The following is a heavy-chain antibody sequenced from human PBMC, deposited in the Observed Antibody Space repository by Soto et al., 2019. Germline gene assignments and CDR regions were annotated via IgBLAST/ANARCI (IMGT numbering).Heavy chain of an antibody. CDR3: AREGGDCNGGGCRYFDD. D-gene: IGHD2-15*01. Sequence: EVLLVESGGGLVQPGGSLRLSCAASGFTFSTYSMNWVRQAPGKGLEWVSSINTASYIYYADSVKGRFTISRDYAKNSLYLQMNSLRDEDTAVYYCAREGGDCNGGGCRYFDDWGQGTLVTVSS. CDR2: INTASYI. V-gene: IGHV3-21*01. J-gene: IGHJ4*02. CDR1: GFTFSTYS.